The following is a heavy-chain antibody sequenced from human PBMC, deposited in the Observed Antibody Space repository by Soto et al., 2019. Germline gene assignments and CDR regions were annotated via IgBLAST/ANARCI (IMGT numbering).Heavy chain of an antibody. V-gene: IGHV3-21*01. D-gene: IGHD5-18*01. CDR3: ARDRDTAMVTS. CDR1: GFTFSSYS. CDR2: ISSSSYI. Sequence: GGSLRLSCAASGFTFSSYSMNWVRQAPGKGLEWVSSISSSSYIYYADSVKGRFTISRDNAKNSLYLQMNSLRAEDTAVYYCARDRDTAMVTSWGQGTLVTVSS. J-gene: IGHJ4*02.